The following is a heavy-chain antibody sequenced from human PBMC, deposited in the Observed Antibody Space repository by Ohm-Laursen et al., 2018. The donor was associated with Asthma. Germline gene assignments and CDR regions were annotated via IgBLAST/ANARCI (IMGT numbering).Heavy chain of an antibody. J-gene: IGHJ6*02. CDR2: ISSDGSNR. CDR3: ARDLGFCTTTSPCYGMDV. Sequence: SLRLSCAASGFTFSSYAMHWVRQAPGKGLEWEWVAAISSDGSNRYYPDSVKGRFTISRDNSRNTLHLQTSSLRAEDTAVYHCARDLGFCTTTSPCYGMDVWGQGTTVTVS. D-gene: IGHD2-2*01. V-gene: IGHV3-30-3*01. CDR1: GFTFSSYA.